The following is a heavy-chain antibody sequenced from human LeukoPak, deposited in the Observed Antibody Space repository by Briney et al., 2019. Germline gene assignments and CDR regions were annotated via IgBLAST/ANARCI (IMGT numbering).Heavy chain of an antibody. CDR3: ARRGDYYGSGCHFDY. CDR2: IYHAGST. Sequence: KPSETLSLTCTVSGGSISSYYWSWIRQPPGKALEWIGYIYHAGSTSNNPSLKSRVTISVDTSKNQFSLKLSSVTAADTAVYYCARRGDYYGSGCHFDYWGQGTLVTVSS. J-gene: IGHJ4*02. D-gene: IGHD3-10*01. V-gene: IGHV4-59*08. CDR1: GGSISSYY.